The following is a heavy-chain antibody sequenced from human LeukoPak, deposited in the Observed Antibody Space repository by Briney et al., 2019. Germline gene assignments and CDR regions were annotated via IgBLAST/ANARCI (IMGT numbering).Heavy chain of an antibody. V-gene: IGHV3-23*01. CDR2: ISGSGGST. CDR3: AKAGSYYGAVGGYYFDY. Sequence: GGSLRLSYAASGFTFSSYAVSWVRQAPGKGLEWVSAISGSGGSTYYADSVKGRFTISRDNSKNTLYLQMNSLRAEDTAVYYRAKAGSYYGAVGGYYFDYWGQGTLVTVSS. D-gene: IGHD1-26*01. J-gene: IGHJ4*02. CDR1: GFTFSSYA.